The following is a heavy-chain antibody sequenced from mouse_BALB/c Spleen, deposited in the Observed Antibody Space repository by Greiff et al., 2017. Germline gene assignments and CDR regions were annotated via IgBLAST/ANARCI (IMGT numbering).Heavy chain of an antibody. J-gene: IGHJ4*01. CDR2: ISNGGGST. V-gene: IGHV5-12-2*01. Sequence: DVKLVESGGGLVQPGGSLKLSCAASGFTFSSYTMSWVRQTPEKRLEWVAYISNGGGSTYYPDTVKGRFTISRDNAKNTLYLQMSSLKSEDTAMYYCATFYYYAMDYWGQGTSVTVSS. CDR3: ATFYYYAMDY. CDR1: GFTFSSYT.